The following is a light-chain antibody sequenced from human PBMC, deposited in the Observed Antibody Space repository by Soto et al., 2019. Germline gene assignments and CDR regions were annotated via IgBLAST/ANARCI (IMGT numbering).Light chain of an antibody. Sequence: DIQLTQSPSSLSASVGDRGNITCRASHSVYNYFHWYQQKPGKAPRLLVHSAVTLEFGVPSRFSSSGSTKDFALTISVLQPEYFASYFCQKNCINPISFGQGTRL. V-gene: IGKV1-39*01. CDR1: HSVYNY. CDR3: QKNCINPIS. J-gene: IGKJ5*01. CDR2: SAV.